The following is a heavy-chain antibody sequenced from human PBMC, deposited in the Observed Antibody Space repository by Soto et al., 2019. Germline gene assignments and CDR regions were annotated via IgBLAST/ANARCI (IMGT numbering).Heavy chain of an antibody. J-gene: IGHJ5*02. CDR3: ASTYSSSWYWFDP. D-gene: IGHD6-13*01. V-gene: IGHV2-26*04. CDR1: GFSLSNAGLG. Sequence: QVTVKESGPVLVKPTETLTLTCTVSGFSLSNAGLGVSWIRQPPGKALEWLAHIFSNDEKSYSTSLKSRIITSKDTSNSQVVLTTTNMEPVDTATYYCASTYSSSWYWFDPWGQGTLVTVSS. CDR2: IFSNDEK.